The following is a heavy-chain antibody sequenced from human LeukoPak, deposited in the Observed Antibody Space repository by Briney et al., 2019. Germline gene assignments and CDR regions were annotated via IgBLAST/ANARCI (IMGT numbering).Heavy chain of an antibody. V-gene: IGHV4-59*01. Sequence: SETLSLTCTVPGGSMRSYYWSWIRQPPGKGLEWIGYIYYSGSTNYNPSLESRVSISVDTSKNQFSLNLRSVTAADTAVYYCATTWAASGAQYFQHWGQGTLVTVSS. CDR1: GGSMRSYY. D-gene: IGHD2-15*01. CDR3: ATTWAASGAQYFQH. CDR2: IYYSGST. J-gene: IGHJ1*01.